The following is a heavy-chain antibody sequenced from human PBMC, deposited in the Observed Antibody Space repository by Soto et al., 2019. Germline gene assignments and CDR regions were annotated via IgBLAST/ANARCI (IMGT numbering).Heavy chain of an antibody. J-gene: IGHJ3*02. Sequence: EVQLVESGGGLVQPGRSLRLSCAASGFTFDDYPMHWVRQAPGKGLEWVSGISWNSGSIGYADSVKGRFTISRDNAKNSLYLQMNSLRAEDTALYYCAKDIAAAGTSDAFDIWGQGTMVTVSS. CDR3: AKDIAAAGTSDAFDI. CDR1: GFTFDDYP. D-gene: IGHD6-13*01. V-gene: IGHV3-9*01. CDR2: ISWNSGSI.